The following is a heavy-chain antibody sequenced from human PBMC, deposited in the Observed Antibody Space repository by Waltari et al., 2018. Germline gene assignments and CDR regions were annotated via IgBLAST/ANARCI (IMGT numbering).Heavy chain of an antibody. J-gene: IGHJ4*02. CDR2: INAGNGNT. CDR1: GYTFTSYA. Sequence: QVQLVQSGAEVKKPGASVKVSCKASGYTFTSYAMHWVRQAPGQRLEWMGWINAGNGNTKYSQEFQGRVTITRDTAASAAYMELSSLRSEDMAVYYCARVRSDLTGYYPFDYWGQGTLVTVSS. D-gene: IGHD3-9*01. V-gene: IGHV1-3*03. CDR3: ARVRSDLTGYYPFDY.